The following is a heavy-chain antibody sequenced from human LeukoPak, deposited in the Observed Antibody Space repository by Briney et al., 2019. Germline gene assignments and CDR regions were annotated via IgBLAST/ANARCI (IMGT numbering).Heavy chain of an antibody. V-gene: IGHV4-34*09. D-gene: IGHD1-1*01. CDR2: IYYSGST. CDR1: GGSFSGYY. CDR3: ARAPRELERPFDY. Sequence: PSETLSLTCAVYGGSFSGYYWSWIRQPPGKGLEWIGYIYYSGSTYYNPSLKSRVTISVDTSKNQFSLKLSSVTAADTAVYYCARAPRELERPFDYWGQGTLVTVSS. J-gene: IGHJ4*02.